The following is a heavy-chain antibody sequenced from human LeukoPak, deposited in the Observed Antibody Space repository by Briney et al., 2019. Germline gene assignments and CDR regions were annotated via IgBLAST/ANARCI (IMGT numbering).Heavy chain of an antibody. CDR1: GFTCSSDA. Sequence: GRSPRLSCGGSGFTCSSDAMYGVREALGKGLEWVAVISYDGSNKYYADSVKGRFTISRDNSKNTLYLQMNSLRAEDTAVYYCASGYSSSWPSFDYWGQGTLVTVSS. V-gene: IGHV3-30*04. D-gene: IGHD6-13*01. CDR2: ISYDGSNK. J-gene: IGHJ4*02. CDR3: ASGYSSSWPSFDY.